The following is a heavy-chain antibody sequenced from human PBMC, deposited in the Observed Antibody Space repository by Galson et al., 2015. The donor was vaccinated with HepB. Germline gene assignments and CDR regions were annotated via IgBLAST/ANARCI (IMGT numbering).Heavy chain of an antibody. V-gene: IGHV1-18*01. CDR3: ARVRHGDYEDS. CDR1: GYTFTRYG. D-gene: IGHD4-17*01. J-gene: IGHJ4*02. Sequence: SVKVSCKASGYTFTRYGISWVRQAPGQGLEWMGWISDYNGNTNYAQKLQGRVTMTTDTSTNTAYMELRSLRSDDTAVYYCARVRHGDYEDSWGQGALVTVSS. CDR2: ISDYNGNT.